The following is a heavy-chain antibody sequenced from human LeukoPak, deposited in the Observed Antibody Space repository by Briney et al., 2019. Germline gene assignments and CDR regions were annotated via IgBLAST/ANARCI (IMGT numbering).Heavy chain of an antibody. CDR2: IYHSGSS. Sequence: SETLSLTCAVSGGSISSSNWWSWVRQPPGKGLEWIGYIYHSGSSYYNPSLKSRATISVDRSKNQFSLKVNSVTAADTAVYYCAREAVLNRGIYYYYYMDVWGKGTTVTVSS. V-gene: IGHV4-4*02. J-gene: IGHJ6*03. D-gene: IGHD2/OR15-2a*01. CDR1: GGSISSSNW. CDR3: AREAVLNRGIYYYYYMDV.